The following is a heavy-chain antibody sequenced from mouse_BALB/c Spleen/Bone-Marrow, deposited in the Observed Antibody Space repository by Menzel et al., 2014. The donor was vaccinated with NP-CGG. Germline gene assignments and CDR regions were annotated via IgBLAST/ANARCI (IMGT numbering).Heavy chain of an antibody. CDR2: INPSNSGT. D-gene: IGHD2-13*01. J-gene: IGHJ3*01. V-gene: IGHV1S81*02. CDR1: GYTFTSYY. Sequence: VQLQQSGAELVKPGASVKLSCKASGYTFTSYYMYWVKQRPGQGLEWIGEINPSNSGTNFNEKFKSKATPTVDKSSSTAYMQLSSLTSEDSSVYYCTREGDSPFAYWGQGTLVTVSA. CDR3: TREGDSPFAY.